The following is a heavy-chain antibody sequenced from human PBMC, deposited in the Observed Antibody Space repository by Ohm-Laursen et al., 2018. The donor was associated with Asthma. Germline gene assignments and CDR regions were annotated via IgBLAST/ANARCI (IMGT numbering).Heavy chain of an antibody. J-gene: IGHJ5*02. Sequence: SETLSLTCLVSGGSISSYYWSWLRQPPGKGLEWIGYIYYSGSTNYNPSLKGRVTISVDTSKNQFSLKLSSVTAADTAVYYCARWEFGLGTYYDFWSGYHIFDPWGQGTLVTVSS. V-gene: IGHV4-59*01. CDR3: ARWEFGLGTYYDFWSGYHIFDP. CDR1: GGSISSYY. D-gene: IGHD3-3*01. CDR2: IYYSGST.